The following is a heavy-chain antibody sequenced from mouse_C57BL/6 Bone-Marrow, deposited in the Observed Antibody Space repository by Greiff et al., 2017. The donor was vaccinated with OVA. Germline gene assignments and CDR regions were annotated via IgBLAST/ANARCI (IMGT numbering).Heavy chain of an antibody. CDR1: GFTFSNYW. CDR3: TWDLRDLVY. D-gene: IGHD4-1*01. V-gene: IGHV6-3*01. J-gene: IGHJ2*01. CDR2: IRLKSDNYAT. Sequence: EVKLMESGGGLVQPGGSMKLSCVASGFTFSNYWMNWVRQSPEKGLEWVAQIRLKSDNYATHYAESVKGRFTISRDDSKSSVYLQMNNLRAEDTGIYYCTWDLRDLVYWGQGTTLTVSS.